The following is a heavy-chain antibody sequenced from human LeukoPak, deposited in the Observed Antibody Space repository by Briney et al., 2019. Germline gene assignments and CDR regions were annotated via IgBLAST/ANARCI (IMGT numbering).Heavy chain of an antibody. CDR2: ISNDESTI. J-gene: IGHJ6*03. CDR1: GFSFSSYW. D-gene: IGHD5-18*01. Sequence: PGGSLRLSCAASGFSFSSYWMHWVRQAPGKGPVWVSLISNDESTIIYADSVKGRFTISRDNAKNSLYLQMNSLRAEDTAVYYCARAGYSYGPSNMDVWGKGTTVTVSS. V-gene: IGHV3-74*01. CDR3: ARAGYSYGPSNMDV.